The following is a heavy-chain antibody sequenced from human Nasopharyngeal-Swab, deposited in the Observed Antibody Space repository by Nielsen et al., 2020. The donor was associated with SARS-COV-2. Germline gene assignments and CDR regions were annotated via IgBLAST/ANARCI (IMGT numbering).Heavy chain of an antibody. D-gene: IGHD6-6*01. CDR3: ASGGIAARGYYYYGMDV. CDR2: FDPEDGET. J-gene: IGHJ6*02. CDR1: GYTLTALS. Sequence: SVQVSCKVSGYTLTALSMHWVRQAPGKGLEWMGGFDPEDGETIYAQKFQGRVTMTEDTSTDTAYMELSSLRSEDTAVYYCASGGIAARGYYYYGMDVWGQGTTVTVSS. V-gene: IGHV1-24*01.